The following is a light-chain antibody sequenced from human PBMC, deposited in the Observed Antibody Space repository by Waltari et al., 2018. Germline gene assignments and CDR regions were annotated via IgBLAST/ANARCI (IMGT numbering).Light chain of an antibody. CDR2: AAS. CDR1: QSISTY. J-gene: IGKJ2*01. V-gene: IGKV1-39*01. Sequence: DIQMTQSPSSLSASVGDRVTITCRASQSISTYLNWYQVKPGKAPKLLISAASTLQGGVPSRFSGSGSGADFTLTISNLQPDYYATYYCQQSYSIPCAFGQGTKLEIK. CDR3: QQSYSIPCA.